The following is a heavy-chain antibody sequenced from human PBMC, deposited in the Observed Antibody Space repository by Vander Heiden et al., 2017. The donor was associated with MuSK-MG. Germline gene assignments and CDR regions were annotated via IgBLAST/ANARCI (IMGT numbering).Heavy chain of an antibody. CDR1: GGSISSSSYY. J-gene: IGHJ1*01. V-gene: IGHV4-39*01. D-gene: IGHD2-15*01. Sequence: QLQLQESGPGLVKPSETLSLTCTVSGGSISSSSYYWGWIRQPPGKGLEWIGSIYYSGSTYYNPSLKRRVTIAVDTSKNQFSLKLSSVTAADTAVYYCARLRGYCSGGSCYSNKYFQHWGQGTLVTVSS. CDR2: IYYSGST. CDR3: ARLRGYCSGGSCYSNKYFQH.